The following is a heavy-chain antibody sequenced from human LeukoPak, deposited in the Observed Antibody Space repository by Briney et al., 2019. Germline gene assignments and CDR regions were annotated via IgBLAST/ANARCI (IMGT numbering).Heavy chain of an antibody. CDR1: GFTFSNRW. Sequence: GWSLRLPWAASGFTFSNRWMSWVRQAPGKVLDWVANIKPDGSEKFHVASVKGRFTLSRDTSKSSLSLQMNSLRAEDTAVYSCARYGLTAALDFWGQGTLVTVSS. D-gene: IGHD2-21*02. V-gene: IGHV3-7*01. CDR2: IKPDGSEK. CDR3: ARYGLTAALDF. J-gene: IGHJ4*02.